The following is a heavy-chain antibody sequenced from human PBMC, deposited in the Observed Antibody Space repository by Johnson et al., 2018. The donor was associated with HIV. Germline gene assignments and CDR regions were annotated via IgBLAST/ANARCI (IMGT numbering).Heavy chain of an antibody. D-gene: IGHD3-16*01. J-gene: IGHJ3*02. V-gene: IGHV3-7*05. CDR2: IKQDGSGAAT. CDR1: GFTFSSYW. CDR3: ARDPPYVGGAFDI. Sequence: VQLVESGGGLVQPGGSLRLSCAASGFTFSSYWMSWVRQAPGKGLEWVANIKQDGSGAATYYADSVKGRFTISRDNSKNTLSLQMNSLRAEDTALYYCARDPPYVGGAFDIWGQGTMVTVSS.